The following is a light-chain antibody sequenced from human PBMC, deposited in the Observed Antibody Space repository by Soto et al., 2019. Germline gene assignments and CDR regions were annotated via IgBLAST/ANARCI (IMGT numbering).Light chain of an antibody. CDR1: QSISSW. CDR2: DVS. CDR3: QQYNNSPWT. V-gene: IGKV1-5*01. Sequence: DIQMTQSPPTLSASVGDRVTITCRASQSISSWLAWYQQRPGKAPNLLIYDVSSLESGVPSRFSGSGSGTEFTLTISSLQPDDFATYYCQQYNNSPWTFGQGTKVEIK. J-gene: IGKJ1*01.